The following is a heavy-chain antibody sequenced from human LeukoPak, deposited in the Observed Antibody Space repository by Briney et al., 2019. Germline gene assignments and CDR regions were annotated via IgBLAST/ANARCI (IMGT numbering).Heavy chain of an antibody. J-gene: IGHJ3*02. V-gene: IGHV3-48*02. CDR3: ARDDYDSSGYYSGAFDI. CDR1: GFTFSSYA. Sequence: TGGSLRLSCAASGFTFSSYAMSWVRQAPGKGLEWVSFISSSSSTIYYADSVKGRFTISRDNAKNSLYLQMNSLRDEDTAVYYCARDDYDSSGYYSGAFDIWGQGTMVTVSS. D-gene: IGHD3-22*01. CDR2: ISSSSSTI.